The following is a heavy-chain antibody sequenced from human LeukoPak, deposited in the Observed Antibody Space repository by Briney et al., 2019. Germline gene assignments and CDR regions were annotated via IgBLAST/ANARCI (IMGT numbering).Heavy chain of an antibody. V-gene: IGHV1-69*04. J-gene: IGHJ6*02. CDR1: GGTFSSYA. CDR2: IIPILGIA. CDR3: VRDVGTSGTTGRNYYYYTMDV. D-gene: IGHD1-1*01. Sequence: SVKVSCKASGGTFSSYAISWVRQAPGQGLEWMGRIIPILGIANYAQKFQGRVTITADKSTSTAYMELSSLRSEDTAVYYCVRDVGTSGTTGRNYYYYTMDVWGQGTTVTVSS.